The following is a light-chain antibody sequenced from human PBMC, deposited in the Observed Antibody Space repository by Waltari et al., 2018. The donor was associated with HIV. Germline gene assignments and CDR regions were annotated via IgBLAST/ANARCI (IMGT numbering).Light chain of an antibody. Sequence: EIVLTQSPGTLSLSPGERAILSCKTSQSVSSTYLAWYQQKPGQAPRLLIYGTSSRATGIPARFSGSGSGTDFTLTISSLEPEDFAVYYCQQRSNWLTFGGGTKVEIK. V-gene: IGKV3D-20*02. J-gene: IGKJ4*01. CDR2: GTS. CDR1: QSVSSTY. CDR3: QQRSNWLT.